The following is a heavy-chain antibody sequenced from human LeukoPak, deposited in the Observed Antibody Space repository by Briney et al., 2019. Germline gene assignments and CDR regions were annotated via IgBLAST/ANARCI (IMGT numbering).Heavy chain of an antibody. V-gene: IGHV4-59*08. Sequence: PSETLSLTCTVCGGSISSYYWSWIRQPPGKGLEWIGYIYYSGSTNYNPSLKSRVTISVDTSKNQFSLTLSSVTAADTAVYYCARHGAGYNYQNYYYGMDVWGQGTTVTVSS. D-gene: IGHD5-24*01. CDR1: GGSISSYY. CDR3: ARHGAGYNYQNYYYGMDV. J-gene: IGHJ6*02. CDR2: IYYSGST.